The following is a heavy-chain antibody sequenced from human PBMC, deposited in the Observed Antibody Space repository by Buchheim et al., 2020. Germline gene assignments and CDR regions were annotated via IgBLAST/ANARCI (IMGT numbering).Heavy chain of an antibody. Sequence: EVQLLESGGALVQTGGSLRLSCGASGFTYANYVMTWVRQAPGKGLEWVSLINGGGSTFYADSVKGRFTVSRDNSKNTLYLQLNSLRAEDTAVYYCARSATLHYFDYWGQGTL. CDR1: GFTYANYV. J-gene: IGHJ4*02. CDR3: ARSATLHYFDY. CDR2: INGGGST. V-gene: IGHV3-23*01. D-gene: IGHD4-11*01.